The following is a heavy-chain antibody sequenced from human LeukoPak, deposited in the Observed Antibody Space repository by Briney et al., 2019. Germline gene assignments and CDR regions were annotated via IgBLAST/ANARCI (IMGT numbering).Heavy chain of an antibody. D-gene: IGHD1-26*01. CDR2: VSAGNGNT. J-gene: IGHJ4*02. V-gene: IGHV1-3*01. CDR3: ARDSGSGNNDY. Sequence: ASVKVSCKASGYTFTSYAIHWVRQAPGQRLEWMGWVSAGNGNTKYSQNFQGRVTFISNTSATTAFMELSSLRSEDAAVYYCARDSGSGNNDYWGQGTLVTVSS. CDR1: GYTFTSYA.